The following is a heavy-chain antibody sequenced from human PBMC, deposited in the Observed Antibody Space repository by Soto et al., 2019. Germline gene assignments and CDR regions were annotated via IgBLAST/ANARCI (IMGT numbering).Heavy chain of an antibody. V-gene: IGHV3-64D*06. CDR1: GFTFSSSA. J-gene: IGHJ6*02. D-gene: IGHD6-6*01. Sequence: TGGSLRLSCSASGFTFSSSAMHWVRQAPGKGLEYVSAISSNGGSIYYADSVKGRFTISRDNYKNTLYLQMSGLGAEDTAVYYCVKGKYRDLHYGMDVWGQGTTVTVSS. CDR3: VKGKYRDLHYGMDV. CDR2: ISSNGGSI.